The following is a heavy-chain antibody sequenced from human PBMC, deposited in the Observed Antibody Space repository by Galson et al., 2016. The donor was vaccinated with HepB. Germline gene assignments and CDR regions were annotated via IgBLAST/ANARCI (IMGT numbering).Heavy chain of an antibody. CDR2: IFHTGST. Sequence: SETLSLTCAVFGGSISSSHWWTWVRQPPGKGLEWIGEIFHTGSTNYDPFLKRRVTISADKSKNQFSLNLRSVTAADTAVYYCARSPGVQLWSEGYFENGGQGTLVTVSS. V-gene: IGHV4-4*02. CDR1: GGSISSSHW. D-gene: IGHD1-1*01. J-gene: IGHJ4*02. CDR3: ARSPGVQLWSEGYFEN.